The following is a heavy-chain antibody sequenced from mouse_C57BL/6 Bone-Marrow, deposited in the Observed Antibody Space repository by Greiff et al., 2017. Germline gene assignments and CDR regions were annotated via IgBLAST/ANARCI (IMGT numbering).Heavy chain of an antibody. CDR2: ISSGGSYT. CDR1: GFTFSSYG. V-gene: IGHV5-6*01. J-gene: IGHJ4*01. Sequence: EVKLVESGGDLVKPGGSLKLSCAASGFTFSSYGMSWVRQTPDKRLEWVATISSGGSYTYYPDSVKGRFTISRDNAKNTLYLQMSSLKSEDTAMYYCASHYYGSSLYYAMDYWGQGTSVTVSS. CDR3: ASHYYGSSLYYAMDY. D-gene: IGHD1-1*01.